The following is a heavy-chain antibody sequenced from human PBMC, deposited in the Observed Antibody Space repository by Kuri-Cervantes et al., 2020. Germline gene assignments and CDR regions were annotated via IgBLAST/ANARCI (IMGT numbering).Heavy chain of an antibody. D-gene: IGHD5-24*01. Sequence: ETLSLTCPASGFTFDDYCMSWVRQAPGKWLEWVSCINWIGGSTGYADSVKGRFTISRDNAKNSLYLQMNSLRAEDTAVYYCARLDGRDGYNRREYWGQGTLVTVSS. J-gene: IGHJ4*02. CDR2: INWIGGST. CDR1: GFTFDDYC. V-gene: IGHV3-20*04. CDR3: ARLDGRDGYNRREY.